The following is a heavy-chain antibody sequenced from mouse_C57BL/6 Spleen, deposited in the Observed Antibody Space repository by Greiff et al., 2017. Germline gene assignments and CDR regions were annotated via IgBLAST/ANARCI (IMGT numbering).Heavy chain of an antibody. CDR3: ARAPYYYGSSYWYFDV. D-gene: IGHD1-1*01. Sequence: EVKLMESEGGLVQPGSSMKLSCTASGFTFSDSYMAWVRQVPEKGLEWVANINYDGSSTYYLDSLKSRFIISRDNAKNILYLQMSSLKSEDTATYYCARAPYYYGSSYWYFDVWGTGTTVTVSS. CDR1: GFTFSDSY. CDR2: INYDGSST. J-gene: IGHJ1*03. V-gene: IGHV5-16*01.